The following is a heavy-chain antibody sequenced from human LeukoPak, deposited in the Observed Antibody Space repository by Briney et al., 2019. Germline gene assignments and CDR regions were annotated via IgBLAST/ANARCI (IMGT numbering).Heavy chain of an antibody. Sequence: SETLSLTCAVYGGSFSGYYWSWIRQPPGKGLEWIGEINHSGSTNYNPSLKSRVTISVDTSKNQFSLKLSSVTAADTAVYYRARAYGDYANYYYYYMDVWGKGTTVTVSS. CDR1: GGSFSGYY. V-gene: IGHV4-34*01. CDR3: ARAYGDYANYYYYYMDV. CDR2: INHSGST. D-gene: IGHD4-17*01. J-gene: IGHJ6*03.